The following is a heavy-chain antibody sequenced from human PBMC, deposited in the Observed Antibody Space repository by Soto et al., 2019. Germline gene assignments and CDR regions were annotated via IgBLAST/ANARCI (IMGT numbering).Heavy chain of an antibody. Sequence: VQLVQSGAEVKKTGSSVKVSCKASGGTFSIYGFSWLRQDPGQGPEWIGGIIPILTTPNYAQKFHGRVTIVADESTTTVYMELSSLKSEDTAVYYCATSVGIAPTGEDGMDVWGQGTSVTVSS. CDR2: IIPILTTP. D-gene: IGHD3-16*01. CDR1: GGTFSIYG. J-gene: IGHJ6*02. CDR3: ATSVGIAPTGEDGMDV. V-gene: IGHV1-69*01.